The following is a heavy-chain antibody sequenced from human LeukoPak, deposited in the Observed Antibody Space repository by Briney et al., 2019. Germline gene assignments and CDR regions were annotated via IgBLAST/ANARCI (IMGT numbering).Heavy chain of an antibody. Sequence: PSETLSLTCTVSGGSISSYYWSWIRQPPGKGLEWIGYIYYSGSTNYNPSLKSRVTISVDMSKSQFSLKLSSVTAADTAVYYCARVVGSNWFDPWGQGTLVTVSS. D-gene: IGHD2-15*01. V-gene: IGHV4-59*01. J-gene: IGHJ5*02. CDR3: ARVVGSNWFDP. CDR2: IYYSGST. CDR1: GGSISSYY.